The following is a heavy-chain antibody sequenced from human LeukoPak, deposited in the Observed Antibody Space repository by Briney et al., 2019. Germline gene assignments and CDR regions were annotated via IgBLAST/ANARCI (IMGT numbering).Heavy chain of an antibody. D-gene: IGHD6-19*01. V-gene: IGHV3-23*01. Sequence: GGSLRLSCAASGFSLSTYGVSWVRQPPGKGPEWVSGITGTGGSTYYADSVKGRFTVSRDTSKNTLYLQMNSLRAEDTAIYYCAKDHGTAVAGFYYWGQGTLVTVSS. J-gene: IGHJ4*02. CDR2: ITGTGGST. CDR3: AKDHGTAVAGFYY. CDR1: GFSLSTYG.